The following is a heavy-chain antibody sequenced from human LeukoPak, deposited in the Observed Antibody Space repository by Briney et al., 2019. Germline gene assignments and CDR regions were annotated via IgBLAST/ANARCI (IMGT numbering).Heavy chain of an antibody. CDR1: GFTFTSSA. CDR3: AAGQSSYNWNFY. Sequence: ASVKVSCKASGFTFTSSAVQWVRQAREQRLEWIGWIVVGSGNTNYAQKFQERVTITRDMSTSTAYMELSSLRSEDTAVYYCAAGQSSYNWNFYWGQGTLVTVSS. J-gene: IGHJ4*02. D-gene: IGHD1-7*01. V-gene: IGHV1-58*01. CDR2: IVVGSGNT.